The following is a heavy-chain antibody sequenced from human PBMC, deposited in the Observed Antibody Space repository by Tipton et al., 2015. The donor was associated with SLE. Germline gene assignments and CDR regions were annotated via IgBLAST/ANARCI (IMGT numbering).Heavy chain of an antibody. Sequence: SLRLSCAVSGFTFSNYWMSWVRQAPGKGLEWVANINQDGSDKYYVDSVKGLFTISRDNVKNSLYLQMNSLRAEDTAVYYCARGSIGLAYWCQGTLVTVSS. V-gene: IGHV3-7*04. CDR2: INQDGSDK. CDR3: ARGSIGLAY. J-gene: IGHJ4*02. D-gene: IGHD2-2*01. CDR1: GFTFSNYW.